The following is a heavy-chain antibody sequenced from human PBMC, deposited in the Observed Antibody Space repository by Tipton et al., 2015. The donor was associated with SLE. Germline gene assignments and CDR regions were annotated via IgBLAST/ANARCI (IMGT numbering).Heavy chain of an antibody. CDR1: GFTFTTYA. CDR2: ISYDGSNK. J-gene: IGHJ3*02. D-gene: IGHD1-26*01. CDR3: ARRVGSYYAFDI. V-gene: IGHV3-30*04. Sequence: QLVQSGGGVVQPGRSLRLSCAASGFTFTTYAMHWVRQAPGKGLEWVAFISYDGSNKYYADSVKGRFTISRDNSKNTLYLQMNSLRAEDTAVYYCARRVGSYYAFDIWGQGTMVTVSS.